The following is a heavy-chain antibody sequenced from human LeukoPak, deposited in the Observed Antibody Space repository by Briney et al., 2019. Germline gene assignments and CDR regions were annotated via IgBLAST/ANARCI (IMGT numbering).Heavy chain of an antibody. J-gene: IGHJ4*02. D-gene: IGHD4-23*01. CDR2: IGTDGYS. CDR3: ARGTIGGNPASAY. V-gene: IGHV3-21*06. CDR1: GFTFSTYE. Sequence: GASLRLSCAASGFTFSTYEMNWVRQAPGKGLEWVSSIGTDGYSYSAVSVKGRFTISRDNAKNTLYLQMDSLTVEDTALYYCARGTIGGNPASAYWGQGTLVTVSS.